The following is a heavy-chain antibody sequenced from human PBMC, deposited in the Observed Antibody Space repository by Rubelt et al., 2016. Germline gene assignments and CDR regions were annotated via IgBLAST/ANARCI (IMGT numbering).Heavy chain of an antibody. D-gene: IGHD3-22*01. J-gene: IGHJ4*02. Sequence: EQLVESGGGLVQPGGSLRLSCAVSGFTYINHWMSWVRQAPGRGLEWVASLNPDSRDIYYGDSAKGRFTISRDNAKNSLYLQMSSLSPEDTAVDYCARGTNYYDGSGSIDYWGQGTLVTVSS. CDR1: GFTYINHW. CDR3: ARGTNYYDGSGSIDY. V-gene: IGHV3-7*01. CDR2: LNPDSRDI.